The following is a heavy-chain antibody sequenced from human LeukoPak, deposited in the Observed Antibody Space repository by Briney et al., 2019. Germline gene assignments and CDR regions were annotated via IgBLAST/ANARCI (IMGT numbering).Heavy chain of an antibody. D-gene: IGHD2-15*01. V-gene: IGHV3-20*04. Sequence: GGSLRLSCAASEFTFSNYAMNWVRQAPGKGLEWVSGINWNGGSTGYADSVKGRFTISRDNAKNSLYLQMNSLRAEDTALYYCARDRTLGYCSGGSCYNDFDYWGQGTLVTVSS. CDR3: ARDRTLGYCSGGSCYNDFDY. J-gene: IGHJ4*02. CDR2: INWNGGST. CDR1: EFTFSNYA.